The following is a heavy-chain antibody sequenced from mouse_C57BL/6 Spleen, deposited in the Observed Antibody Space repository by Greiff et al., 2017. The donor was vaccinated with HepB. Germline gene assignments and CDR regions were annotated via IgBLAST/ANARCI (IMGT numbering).Heavy chain of an antibody. V-gene: IGHV14-4*01. D-gene: IGHD1-1*01. CDR1: GFNIKDDY. CDR2: IDPENGDT. J-gene: IGHJ3*01. CDR3: TSYYGSRTGWFAY. Sequence: EVQLVESGAELVRPGASVKLSCTASGFNIKDDYMHWVKQRPEQGLEWIGWIDPENGDTEYASKFQGKATITADTSSNTAYLQLSSLTSEDTAVYYCTSYYGSRTGWFAYWGQGTLVTVSA.